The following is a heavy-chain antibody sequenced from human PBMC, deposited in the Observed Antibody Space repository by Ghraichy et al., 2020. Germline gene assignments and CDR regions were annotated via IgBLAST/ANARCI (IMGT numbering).Heavy chain of an antibody. J-gene: IGHJ4*02. D-gene: IGHD6-13*01. CDR1: GFTFSSYW. CDR2: IKQDGSEK. CDR3: ARGSGSLSAAGPFDY. Sequence: GGSLRLSCAASGFTFSSYWMSWVRQAPGKGLEWVANIKQDGSEKYYVDSVKGRFTISRDNAKNSLYLQMNSLRAEDTAVYYCARGSGSLSAAGPFDYWGQGTLVTVSS. V-gene: IGHV3-7*03.